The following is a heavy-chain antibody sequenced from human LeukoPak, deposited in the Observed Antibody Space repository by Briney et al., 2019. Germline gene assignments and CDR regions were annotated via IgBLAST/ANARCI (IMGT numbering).Heavy chain of an antibody. CDR3: ARGLPPVMKYYFDY. V-gene: IGHV3-33*01. J-gene: IGHJ4*02. CDR1: GFTFNSYG. D-gene: IGHD4-11*01. Sequence: GGPLRLSCAPSGFTFNSYGMHWDRQAPGKGLKGVAVMWYDGRNKYYAGSVKGRFTISRDDSKNTLYLQMNSLRAEDTAMYYCARGLPPVMKYYFDYWGQGTLVTVSS. CDR2: MWYDGRNK.